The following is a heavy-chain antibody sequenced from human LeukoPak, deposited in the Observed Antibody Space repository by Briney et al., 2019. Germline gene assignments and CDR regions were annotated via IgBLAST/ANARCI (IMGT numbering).Heavy chain of an antibody. J-gene: IGHJ3*02. CDR3: GSRFYCLATFDI. D-gene: IGHD3-3*01. V-gene: IGHV3-53*04. CDR2: IYSGGST. Sequence: GGSLRLSCAASGFTFSSYAMSWVRQAPGKGLEWVSVIYSGGSTYYADSVKGRFTISRHNSKNTLFLQMNSRRAEDTAVYYCGSRFYCLATFDIWGQGTMVTVSS. CDR1: GFTFSSYA.